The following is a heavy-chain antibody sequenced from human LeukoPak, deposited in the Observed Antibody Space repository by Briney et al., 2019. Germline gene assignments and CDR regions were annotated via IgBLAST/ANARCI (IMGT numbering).Heavy chain of an antibody. Sequence: ASVKVSCKASGYTFTSYDINWVRQATGQGLEWMGWMNTNSGNTGYAQKFQGRVTITRNTSISTAYMELSSLRSEDTAVYYCARFTPLHYYDSQAGMDVWGKGTTVTVSS. CDR1: GYTFTSYD. CDR2: MNTNSGNT. J-gene: IGHJ6*03. CDR3: ARFTPLHYYDSQAGMDV. V-gene: IGHV1-8*03. D-gene: IGHD3-22*01.